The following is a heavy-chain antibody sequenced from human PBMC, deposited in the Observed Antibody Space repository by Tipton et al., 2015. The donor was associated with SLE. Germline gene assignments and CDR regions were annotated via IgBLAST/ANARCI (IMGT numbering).Heavy chain of an antibody. V-gene: IGHV1-18*01. D-gene: IGHD3-16*01. CDR1: GYTFASYC. Sequence: QSGAEVKKPGASVKVSCKASGYTFASYCITWVRQAPGQGLEWMGWISGYNGNTNYAQKLQGRVTMTTDTSTSTAYMELRSLRSDDTAVYYCARLGDWDSYYYRDVWGKGTTVTVAS. J-gene: IGHJ6*03. CDR3: ARLGDWDSYYYRDV. CDR2: ISGYNGNT.